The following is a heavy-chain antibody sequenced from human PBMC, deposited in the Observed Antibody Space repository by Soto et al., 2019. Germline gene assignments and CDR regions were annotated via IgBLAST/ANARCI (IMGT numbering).Heavy chain of an antibody. J-gene: IGHJ2*01. Sequence: EALLVESGGGLVQPGGSLRLSCAASDFPFSSFEMNWVRQVPGRGLEWLSYMSTSGDDINYASSLEGRLTVSSDHSKRSLSLQMDSPRVDDTAVYYCARTLGNWYFELWGRGTLVTVSS. V-gene: IGHV3-48*03. D-gene: IGHD7-27*01. CDR1: DFPFSSFE. CDR2: MSTSGDDI. CDR3: ARTLGNWYFEL.